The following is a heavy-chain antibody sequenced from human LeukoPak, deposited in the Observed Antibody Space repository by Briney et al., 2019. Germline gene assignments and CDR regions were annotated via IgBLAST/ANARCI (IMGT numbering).Heavy chain of an antibody. Sequence: GASVKVSCKASGYTFTSYGINWVRQATGQGLEWMGWMNPNSGNTGYAQKFQGRVTMTRNTSISTAYMELSSLRSEDTAVYYCARDSNGQQLVPNFDYWGQGTLVTVSS. CDR3: ARDSNGQQLVPNFDY. D-gene: IGHD6-13*01. V-gene: IGHV1-8*02. J-gene: IGHJ4*02. CDR2: MNPNSGNT. CDR1: GYTFTSYG.